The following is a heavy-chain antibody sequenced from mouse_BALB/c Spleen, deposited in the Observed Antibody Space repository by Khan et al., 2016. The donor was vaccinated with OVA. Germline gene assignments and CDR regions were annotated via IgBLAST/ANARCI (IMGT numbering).Heavy chain of an antibody. V-gene: IGHV3-2*02. CDR2: ISYSGST. Sequence: EVKLRESGPGLVKPSQSLSLTCTVTGYSITSDYAWNWIRQFPGNKLEWMGYISYSGSTTYNPSLKSRISITRDTSENQFFLQLNSVTTEDTATYYCARWFTYWGQGTLVTVSA. CDR3: ARWFTY. J-gene: IGHJ3*01. CDR1: GYSITSDYA.